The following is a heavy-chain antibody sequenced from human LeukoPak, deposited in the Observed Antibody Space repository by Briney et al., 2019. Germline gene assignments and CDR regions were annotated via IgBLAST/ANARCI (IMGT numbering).Heavy chain of an antibody. D-gene: IGHD4-11*01. CDR3: ARTSAVTTEYYFDY. J-gene: IGHJ4*02. V-gene: IGHV3-21*01. CDR2: ISSSSISI. Sequence: GGSPRLSCAAPGFSFSSYSMNWVRQAPGKGLEWVSPISSSSISIYYADSVKGRFIISRDNAENSLYLQMNSLRAEDTAVYYCARTSAVTTEYYFDYWGQGTLVTVSS. CDR1: GFSFSSYS.